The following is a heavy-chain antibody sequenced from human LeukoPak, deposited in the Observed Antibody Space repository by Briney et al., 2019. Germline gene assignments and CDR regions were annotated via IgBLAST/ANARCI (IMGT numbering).Heavy chain of an antibody. V-gene: IGHV4-30-4*01. CDR1: GGSISSGDYY. D-gene: IGHD2-21*02. CDR3: ARGGTYCGGDCYSPSPDFDY. CDR2: IYYSGST. J-gene: IGHJ4*02. Sequence: SETLSLTCTVSGGSISSGDYYWSWIRQPPGKGLEWIGYIYYSGSTYYNPSLKSRVTISVDTSKNQFSLKLSSLTAADTAVYYCARGGTYCGGDCYSPSPDFDYWGQGTLVTVSS.